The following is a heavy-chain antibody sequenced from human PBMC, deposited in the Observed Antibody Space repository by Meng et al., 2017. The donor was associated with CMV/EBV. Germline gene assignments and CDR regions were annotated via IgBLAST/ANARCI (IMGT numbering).Heavy chain of an antibody. CDR2: INHSGST. Sequence: LQQWGAGMLQPSETLSLTCAGYGGSFSGYSWSWIRQPPGKGLEWIGEINHSGSTNYNPSLKRRVTISVDTSKNQFSLKLSSVTAADTAVYYCARGGIAAAGPFDYWGQGTLVTVSS. CDR3: ARGGIAAAGPFDY. V-gene: IGHV4-34*01. CDR1: GGSFSGYS. D-gene: IGHD6-13*01. J-gene: IGHJ4*02.